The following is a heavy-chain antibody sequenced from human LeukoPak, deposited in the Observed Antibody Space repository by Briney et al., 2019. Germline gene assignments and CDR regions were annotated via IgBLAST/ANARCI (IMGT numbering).Heavy chain of an antibody. CDR1: GGSISSSSYY. J-gene: IGHJ4*02. CDR3: AKGKLDSSSWLSDFDY. CDR2: IYYSGST. Sequence: SETLSLTCTVSGGSISSSSYYWGWIRQPPGKGLEWIGSIYYSGSTYYNPSLKSRVTISVDTSKNQFSLKLSSVTAADTAVYYCAKGKLDSSSWLSDFDYWGQGTLVTVSS. D-gene: IGHD6-13*01. V-gene: IGHV4-39*07.